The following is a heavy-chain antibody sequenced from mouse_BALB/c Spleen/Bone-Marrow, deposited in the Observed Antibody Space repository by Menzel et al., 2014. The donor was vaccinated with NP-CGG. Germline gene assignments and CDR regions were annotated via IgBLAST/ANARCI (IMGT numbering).Heavy chain of an antibody. D-gene: IGHD1-1*01. CDR3: ARGYYYGSSHYWYFDV. CDR1: GLTFSSFG. Sequence: EVMLVESGGGLVQPGGSRKLSCVASGLTFSSFGMHWVRQAPEKGLEWVAYISSGSSSTYYADTLKGRFTISRDNPKNTLFLQMTSLRSEDTAMYYCARGYYYGSSHYWYFDVWGAGTTVTVSS. V-gene: IGHV5-17*02. CDR2: ISSGSSST. J-gene: IGHJ1*01.